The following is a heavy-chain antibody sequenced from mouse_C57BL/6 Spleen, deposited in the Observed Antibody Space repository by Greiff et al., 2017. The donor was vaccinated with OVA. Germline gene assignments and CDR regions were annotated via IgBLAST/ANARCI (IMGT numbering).Heavy chain of an antibody. Sequence: VKLQQPGAELVMPGASVKLSCKASGYTFTSYWLHWVKQRPGQGLEWIGEIDPSDSYTNYNQKFKGKSTLTVDKSSSTAYMQLSSLTSEDSAVYYCARREDYLYFDYWGQGTTLTVSS. CDR2: IDPSDSYT. D-gene: IGHD2-4*01. J-gene: IGHJ2*01. V-gene: IGHV1-69*01. CDR3: ARREDYLYFDY. CDR1: GYTFTSYW.